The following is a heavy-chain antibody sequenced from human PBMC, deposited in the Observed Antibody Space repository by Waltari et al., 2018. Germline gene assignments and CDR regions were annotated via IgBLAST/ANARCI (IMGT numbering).Heavy chain of an antibody. V-gene: IGHV1-2*02. D-gene: IGHD1-26*01. J-gene: IGHJ3*02. CDR2: INPNSGGT. CDR3: ARGTGVGGTPIYAFDI. Sequence: QEQLVQSGAEVKKPGASVKVSCKASGYTFTGYYMHWVRQAPGQGLEWMGWINPNSGGTNYAQKLQGRVTMTRDTSISTAYMELSRLRSDDTAVYYCARGTGVGGTPIYAFDIWGQGTMVTVSS. CDR1: GYTFTGYY.